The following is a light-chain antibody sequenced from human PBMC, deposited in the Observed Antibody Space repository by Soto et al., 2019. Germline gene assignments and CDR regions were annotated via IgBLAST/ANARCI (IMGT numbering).Light chain of an antibody. CDR1: QSITTW. Sequence: DIPMTQAPSTVSAYVGDSVTITCRASQSITTWLAWYQQRPGKAPKLLIYDVSSLQSGVPSRFSGSGSGTEFTRTISSLQPDDFATYYCKHYKMYSPWTFGQGTKVEIK. CDR3: KHYKMYSPWT. V-gene: IGKV1-5*01. J-gene: IGKJ1*01. CDR2: DVS.